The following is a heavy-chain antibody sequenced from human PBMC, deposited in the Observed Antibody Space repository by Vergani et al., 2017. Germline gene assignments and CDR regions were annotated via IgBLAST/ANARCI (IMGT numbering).Heavy chain of an antibody. J-gene: IGHJ6*02. CDR1: GFTFSSYA. Sequence: EVQLLESGGGLVQPGGSLRLSCAASGFTFSSYAMSWVRQAPGKGLEWVGRTRNKANSYTTEYAASVKGRFTISRDDSKNSLYLQMNSLKTEDTAVYYCVTAAIGVGRYYYGMDVWGQGTTVTVSS. CDR2: TRNKANSYTT. CDR3: VTAAIGVGRYYYGMDV. D-gene: IGHD2-2*02. V-gene: IGHV3-72*01.